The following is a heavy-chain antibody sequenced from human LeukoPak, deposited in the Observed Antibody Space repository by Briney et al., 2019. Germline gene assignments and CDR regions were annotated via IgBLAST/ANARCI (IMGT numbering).Heavy chain of an antibody. V-gene: IGHV3-23*01. CDR3: AKDPQKQLVLRYFDY. Sequence: PGGSLRLSCAASGFTFSSYAVSWVRQAPGKGLECVSGISGSGDTTYYADSVKGRFTISRDNSKNTLYLQTNTLRAEDTAVYYCAKDPQKQLVLRYFDYWGQGTLVTVSS. CDR1: GFTFSSYA. D-gene: IGHD6-13*01. J-gene: IGHJ4*02. CDR2: ISGSGDTT.